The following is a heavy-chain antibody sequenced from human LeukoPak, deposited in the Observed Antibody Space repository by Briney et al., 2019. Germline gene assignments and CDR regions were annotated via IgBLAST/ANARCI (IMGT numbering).Heavy chain of an antibody. CDR3: AKDVVSSSWLDFDY. CDR1: GFTFSSCA. Sequence: PGGSLRLSCAASGFTFSSCAMSWVRQAPGKGLEWVSGITDSGSNTFYADSVKGRFTISRDNYRNTLFLQMSSLRAEDTAVYYCAKDVVSSSWLDFDYWGQGTQVTVPS. V-gene: IGHV3-23*01. D-gene: IGHD6-13*01. J-gene: IGHJ4*02. CDR2: ITDSGSNT.